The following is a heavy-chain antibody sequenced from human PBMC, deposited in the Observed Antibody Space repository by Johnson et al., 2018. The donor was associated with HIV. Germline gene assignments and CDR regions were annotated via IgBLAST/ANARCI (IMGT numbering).Heavy chain of an antibody. CDR3: AKDYGCSGSKQDAFDI. V-gene: IGHV3-30*02. J-gene: IGHJ3*02. CDR1: GFTFSSYG. CDR2: IRYDGSNK. D-gene: IGHD3-10*02. Sequence: QVQLVESGGGVVQPGGSLRLSCAASGFTFSSYGMHWVRQAPGKGLEWVAFIRYDGSNKYYADSVKGRFTISRDNSKNTLYLQMNSLRAEDTAVYYCAKDYGCSGSKQDAFDIWGQGTMVTVSS.